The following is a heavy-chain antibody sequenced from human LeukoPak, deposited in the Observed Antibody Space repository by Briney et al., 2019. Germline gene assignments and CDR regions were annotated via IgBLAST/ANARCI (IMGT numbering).Heavy chain of an antibody. CDR3: ARGDGYKFFDY. CDR2: FYVGGAT. V-gene: IGHV3-53*01. D-gene: IGHD5-24*01. Sequence: GGSLRLSCAVSGFSVTNNYMSWVRQAAGKGLEWVSVFYVGGATYYADSVKGRFTISRDNSESTLYLQMKSLRAEDTAVYYCARGDGYKFFDYWGQGTLVTVSS. CDR1: GFSVTNNY. J-gene: IGHJ4*02.